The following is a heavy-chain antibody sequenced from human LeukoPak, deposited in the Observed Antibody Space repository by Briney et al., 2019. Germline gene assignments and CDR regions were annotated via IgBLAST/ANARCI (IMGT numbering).Heavy chain of an antibody. Sequence: MAGGSLRLSCAASGFTFSDYYMSWIRQAPGKGLEWVSYISSSGSTKYYANSVQGRFTISRDKAKNSLYLQMNSLRAEDTAVYYCARLSGTALDYWGQGTLVTVSS. V-gene: IGHV3-11*01. CDR1: GFTFSDYY. CDR2: ISSSGSTK. J-gene: IGHJ4*02. CDR3: ARLSGTALDY. D-gene: IGHD6-13*01.